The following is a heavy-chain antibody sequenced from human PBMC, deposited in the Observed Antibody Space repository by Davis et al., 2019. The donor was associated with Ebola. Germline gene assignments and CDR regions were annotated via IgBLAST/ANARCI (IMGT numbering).Heavy chain of an antibody. CDR3: ARDRAPTHSSWYVNWFDP. V-gene: IGHV3-30-3*01. CDR1: GFTFSSYE. Sequence: PGGSLRLSCAASGFTFSSYELNWVRQAPGKGLEWVAVISYDGSNKYYADSVKGRFTISRDNSKNTLYLQMNSLRAEDTAVYYCARDRAPTHSSWYVNWFDPWGQGTLVTVSS. D-gene: IGHD6-13*01. CDR2: ISYDGSNK. J-gene: IGHJ5*02.